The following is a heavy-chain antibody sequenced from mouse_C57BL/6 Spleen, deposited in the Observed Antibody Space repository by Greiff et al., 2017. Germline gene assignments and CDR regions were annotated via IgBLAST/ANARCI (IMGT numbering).Heavy chain of an antibody. D-gene: IGHD2-10*01. V-gene: IGHV5-17*01. J-gene: IGHJ2*01. Sequence: EVQLVESGGGLVKPGGSLKLSCAASGFTFSDYGMHWVRQAPEKGLAWVAYISSGSSTISYADTVKGRVTSARDNAKNTLFLQMTSLRSEDTAMYYCARRLLDYWGQGTTLTVSS. CDR2: ISSGSSTI. CDR1: GFTFSDYG. CDR3: ARRLLDY.